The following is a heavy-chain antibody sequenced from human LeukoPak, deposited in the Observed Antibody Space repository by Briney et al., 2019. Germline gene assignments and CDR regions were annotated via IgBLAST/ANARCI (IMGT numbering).Heavy chain of an antibody. CDR3: AKASGVTTVFDY. CDR2: ISSSGNTI. Sequence: MAGGSLRLSCAASGFTFSDYYMSWIRQAPGKGLEWVSYISSSGNTIYYADSVKGRFTISRDNSKNTLYLQMNSLRAEDTAVYYCAKASGVTTVFDYWGQGTLVTVSS. J-gene: IGHJ4*02. CDR1: GFTFSDYY. V-gene: IGHV3-11*04. D-gene: IGHD4-17*01.